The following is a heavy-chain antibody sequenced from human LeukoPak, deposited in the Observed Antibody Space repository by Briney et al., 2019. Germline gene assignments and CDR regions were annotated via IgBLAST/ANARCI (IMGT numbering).Heavy chain of an antibody. Sequence: SETLSLTCTCSGYSISSGYYWGWIRQPPGKGLEWIGRIYHGGSTYYNPCLESRVTISLDTSNNHFSLKLTSVTAADTAVYYCARYSGSSWGYFHSWGQGILGTVSS. V-gene: IGHV4-38-2*02. CDR2: IYHGGST. CDR3: ARYSGSSWGYFHS. J-gene: IGHJ4*02. CDR1: GYSISSGYY. D-gene: IGHD6-6*01.